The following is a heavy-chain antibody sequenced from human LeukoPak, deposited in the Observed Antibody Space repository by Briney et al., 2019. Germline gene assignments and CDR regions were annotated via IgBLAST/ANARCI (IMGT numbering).Heavy chain of an antibody. J-gene: IGHJ4*02. D-gene: IGHD3-3*02. CDR2: INPNSGVT. CDR1: GYTFTGYY. V-gene: IGHV1-2*02. Sequence: ASVKVSCKSSGYTFTGYYMHWVRQAPGQGLEWMGWINPNSGVTNYAQKFQGRVTMTRDTSISTAYMELSRLRFDDTAVYYCARGDPFAVIDYWGQGTLVTVSS. CDR3: ARGDPFAVIDY.